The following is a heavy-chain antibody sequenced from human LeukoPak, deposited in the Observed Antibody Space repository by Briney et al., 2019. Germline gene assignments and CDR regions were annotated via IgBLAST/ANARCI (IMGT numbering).Heavy chain of an antibody. D-gene: IGHD3-3*01. Sequence: PGKSLRLSCAASGFTFSDYGIHWVRQAPDKGLEWVGVIYSDGSNKYFIDSVKGRFTISRDDSKNTVFLQMNSLRVDDTSVYYCARDLKSGYMDSWGQGTLVTVSS. CDR1: GFTFSDYG. V-gene: IGHV3-33*01. CDR2: IYSDGSNK. CDR3: ARDLKSGYMDS. J-gene: IGHJ4*02.